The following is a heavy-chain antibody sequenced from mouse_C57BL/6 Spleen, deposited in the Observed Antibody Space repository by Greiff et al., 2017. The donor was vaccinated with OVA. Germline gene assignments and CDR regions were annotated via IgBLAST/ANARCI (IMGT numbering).Heavy chain of an antibody. CDR2: ISDGGSYT. CDR3: ARAYYYGSSYSFAY. CDR1: GFTFSSYA. V-gene: IGHV5-4*03. Sequence: EVMLVESGGGLVKPGGSLKLSCAASGFTFSSYAMSWVRQTPEKRLEWVATISDGGSYTYYPDNVKGRFTISRDNAKNNLYLQMSHLKSEDTAMYYCARAYYYGSSYSFAYWGQGTLDTVSA. D-gene: IGHD1-1*01. J-gene: IGHJ3*01.